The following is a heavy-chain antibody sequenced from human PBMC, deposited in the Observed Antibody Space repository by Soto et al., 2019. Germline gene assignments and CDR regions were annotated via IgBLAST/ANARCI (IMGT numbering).Heavy chain of an antibody. J-gene: IGHJ6*02. Sequence: PSETLSLTCAVYGGSFSGYYGSWIRQPPGKGLEWIGEINHSGSTNYNPSLKSRVTISVDTSKNQFSLKLSSVTAADTAVYYCARAGGYYYGSGSYFSYYGMDVWGQGTTVTVSS. CDR1: GGSFSGYY. D-gene: IGHD3-10*01. CDR2: INHSGST. CDR3: ARAGGYYYGSGSYFSYYGMDV. V-gene: IGHV4-34*01.